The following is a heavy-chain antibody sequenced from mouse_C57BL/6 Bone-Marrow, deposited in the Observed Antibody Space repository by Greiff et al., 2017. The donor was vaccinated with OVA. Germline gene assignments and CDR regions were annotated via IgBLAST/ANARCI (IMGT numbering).Heavy chain of an antibody. V-gene: IGHV5-17*01. CDR1: GFTFSDYG. J-gene: IGHJ3*01. Sequence: EVKLVESGGGLVKPGGSLKLSCAASGFTFSDYGMHWVRQAPEKGLEWVAYISSGSSTIYYADTVKGRFTISRDNAKNTLFLQMTSLRSEDTAMYYCARSDGYYFWFAYWGQGTLVTVSA. CDR3: ARSDGYYFWFAY. D-gene: IGHD2-3*01. CDR2: ISSGSSTI.